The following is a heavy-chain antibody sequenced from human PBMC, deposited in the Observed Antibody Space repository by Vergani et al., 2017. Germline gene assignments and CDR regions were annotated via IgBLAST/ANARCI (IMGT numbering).Heavy chain of an antibody. J-gene: IGHJ5*02. Sequence: VQLVESGGGLVKPGGSLRLSCAASGFTFSDYYMSWIRQAPGKGLEWVSAISGSGGSTYYADSVKGRFTISRDNSKNTLYLQMNSLRAEDTAVYYCAKSHKGDSPVGWFDPWGQGTLVTVSS. CDR2: ISGSGGST. V-gene: IGHV3-23*04. CDR3: AKSHKGDSPVGWFDP. D-gene: IGHD3-3*01. CDR1: GFTFSDYY.